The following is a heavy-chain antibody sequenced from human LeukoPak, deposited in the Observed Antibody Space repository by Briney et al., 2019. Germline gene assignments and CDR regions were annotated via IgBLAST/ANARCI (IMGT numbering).Heavy chain of an antibody. CDR1: GGSMSPYH. Sequence: SETLSLTCTVSGGSMSPYHWGWIRQPPGKGLGWTGYIYYSGSTNYNPSLKSRVTISVDTSKNQFSLKLSSVTAADTAIYYCARAVSGRFDYWGQGTLVTVSS. V-gene: IGHV4-59*08. J-gene: IGHJ4*02. CDR2: IYYSGST. CDR3: ARAVSGRFDY. D-gene: IGHD6-19*01.